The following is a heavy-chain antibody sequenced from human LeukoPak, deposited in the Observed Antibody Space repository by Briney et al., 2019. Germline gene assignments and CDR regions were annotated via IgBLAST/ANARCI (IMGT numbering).Heavy chain of an antibody. CDR3: AKGRGSPYYFEY. V-gene: IGHV3-23*01. J-gene: IGHJ4*02. D-gene: IGHD1-26*01. Sequence: GGSLRLSCAAPGFTFSSFAMTWVRQAPGKGLEWVSAISGSGASTYYADSVKGRFTISRDNSKNTLYLQMNSLRAEDTAVYYCAKGRGSPYYFEYWGQGTLVTVSS. CDR1: GFTFSSFA. CDR2: ISGSGAST.